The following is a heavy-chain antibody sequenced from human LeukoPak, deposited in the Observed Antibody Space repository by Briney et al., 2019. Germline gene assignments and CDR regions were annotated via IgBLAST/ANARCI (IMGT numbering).Heavy chain of an antibody. CDR3: ARGGRAPKGSYYHGSGRRNWFDP. CDR1: GGSFSGYY. D-gene: IGHD3-10*01. Sequence: SETLSLTCAVYGGSFSGYYWSWIRQPPGKGLEWIGEINHSGSTNYNPSLKSRVTISVDTSKNQFSLKLSSVTAADTAVYYCARGGRAPKGSYYHGSGRRNWFDPWGQGTLVTVSS. J-gene: IGHJ5*02. V-gene: IGHV4-34*01. CDR2: INHSGST.